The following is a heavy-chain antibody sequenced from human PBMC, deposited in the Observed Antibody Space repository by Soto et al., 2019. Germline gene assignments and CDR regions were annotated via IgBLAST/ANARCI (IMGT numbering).Heavy chain of an antibody. CDR3: ATIRIAAAGTDWFDP. Sequence: GGSLRLSCAASGFTFSSYSMNWVRQAPGKGLEWVSYISSSSSTIYYADSVKARFTISRDNAKNSLYLQMNSLRDEDTAVYYCATIRIAAAGTDWFDPWGQGTLVTVSS. CDR2: ISSSSSTI. D-gene: IGHD6-13*01. V-gene: IGHV3-48*02. J-gene: IGHJ5*02. CDR1: GFTFSSYS.